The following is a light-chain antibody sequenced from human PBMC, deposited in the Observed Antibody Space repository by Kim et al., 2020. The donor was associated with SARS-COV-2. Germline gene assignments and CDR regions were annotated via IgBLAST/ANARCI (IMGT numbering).Light chain of an antibody. CDR2: QAS. CDR3: QQYIRFPYT. Sequence: SASVGDRVTTSCRASQSLDTLLAWYQQKPGKAPKLLIYQASSLQVGVPSRFSGSGSGAEFTLTISSLQPEDFATYYCQQYIRFPYTFGQGTKLEI. J-gene: IGKJ2*01. V-gene: IGKV1-5*03. CDR1: QSLDTL.